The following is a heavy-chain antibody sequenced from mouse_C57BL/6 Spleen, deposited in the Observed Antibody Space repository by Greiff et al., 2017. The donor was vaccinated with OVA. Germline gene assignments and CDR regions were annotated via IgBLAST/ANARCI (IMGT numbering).Heavy chain of an antibody. D-gene: IGHD2-3*01. J-gene: IGHJ2*01. Sequence: QVTLKESSPGILQSSQTLSLTCSFSGFSLSTSGMGVSWIRQPSGKGLEWLAHIYWDDDKRYNPSLKSRLTISKDTSRNQVFLKITSVDTADTATYYCARSYEGNYFDYWGKGTTLTVSS. CDR3: ARSYEGNYFDY. CDR1: GFSLSTSGMG. V-gene: IGHV8-12*01. CDR2: IYWDDDK.